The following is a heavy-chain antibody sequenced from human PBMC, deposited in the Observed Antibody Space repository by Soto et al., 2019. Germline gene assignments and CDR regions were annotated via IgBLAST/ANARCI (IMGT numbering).Heavy chain of an antibody. CDR3: ATYCTNGVCYFDY. Sequence: GASVKVSCKVSGYTLTELSMHWVRQAPGKGLEWMGGFDPEDGETIYAQKFQGRVTMTEDTSTDTVYMELSSLRSEDTAVYYCATYCTNGVCYFDYWGQGTLVTVSS. J-gene: IGHJ4*02. V-gene: IGHV1-24*01. CDR1: GYTLTELS. D-gene: IGHD2-8*01. CDR2: FDPEDGET.